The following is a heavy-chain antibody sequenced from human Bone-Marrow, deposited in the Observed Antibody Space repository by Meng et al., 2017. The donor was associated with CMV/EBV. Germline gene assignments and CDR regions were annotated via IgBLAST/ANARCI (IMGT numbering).Heavy chain of an antibody. D-gene: IGHD4-11*01. CDR3: ARSDDDYSPTGY. J-gene: IGHJ4*02. CDR1: GGTFSSYA. Sequence: SVNVSCKASGGTFSSYAISWVRQAPGQGLEWMGGIIPIFVTANYAQKFQGRVTITTDESTSTAYMELSSLRSEDTAVYYCARSDDDYSPTGYWGQGTLVTVSS. V-gene: IGHV1-69*05. CDR2: IIPIFVTA.